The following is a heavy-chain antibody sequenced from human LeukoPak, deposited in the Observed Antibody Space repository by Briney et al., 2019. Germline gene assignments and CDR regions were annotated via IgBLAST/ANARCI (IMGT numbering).Heavy chain of an antibody. CDR3: ARGVMQWWNGFDI. V-gene: IGHV3-21*01. Sequence: KAGGSLRLSCAASGFTFSTYSMNWVRQAPGKGLEWVSSITSSSNYIFYADSVKGRFTISRDNAKNTLYLQMNSLRAEDTAVYYCARGVMQWWNGFDIWGQGTMVTVSS. D-gene: IGHD6-19*01. J-gene: IGHJ3*02. CDR2: ITSSSNYI. CDR1: GFTFSTYS.